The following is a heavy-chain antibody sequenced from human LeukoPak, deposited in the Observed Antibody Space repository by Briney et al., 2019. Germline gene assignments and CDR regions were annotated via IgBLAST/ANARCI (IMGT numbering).Heavy chain of an antibody. Sequence: ASVKVSCKAPGGTFSSYAISWVRQAPGQGLEWMGGIIPIFGTANYAQKFQGRVTITADESTSTAYMELSSLRSEDTAVYYCARVVVPAAMDYGMDVWGKGTTVTVSS. CDR3: ARVVVPAAMDYGMDV. CDR2: IIPIFGTA. V-gene: IGHV1-69*13. D-gene: IGHD2-2*01. CDR1: GGTFSSYA. J-gene: IGHJ6*04.